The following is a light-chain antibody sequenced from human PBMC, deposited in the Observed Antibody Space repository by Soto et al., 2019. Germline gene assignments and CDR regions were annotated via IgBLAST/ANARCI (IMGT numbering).Light chain of an antibody. CDR2: GAS. Sequence: EIVMTQSPATLSVSPGERATLSCRASQSVSSNLAWYQQKPGQAPRLLIYGASTRATRIPARFSGSGSGTEFTLTLSSLQSEYFAVYYCQQYNNWPRTFGQGTKVEIK. CDR1: QSVSSN. V-gene: IGKV3-15*01. J-gene: IGKJ1*01. CDR3: QQYNNWPRT.